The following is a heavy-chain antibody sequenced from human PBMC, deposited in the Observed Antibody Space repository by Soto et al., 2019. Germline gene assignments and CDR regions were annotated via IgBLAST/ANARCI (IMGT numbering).Heavy chain of an antibody. Sequence: SWVRQTPGKGLEWIGYIYYSGSTYYNPSLKSRVTISVDTSKNQFSLKLSSVTAADTAVYYCARLYYNTSSYDSFGYWRQVTLITVSS. CDR2: IYYSGST. J-gene: IGHJ4*02. V-gene: IGHV4-30-4*08. D-gene: IGHD3-22*01. CDR3: ARLYYNTSSYDSFGY.